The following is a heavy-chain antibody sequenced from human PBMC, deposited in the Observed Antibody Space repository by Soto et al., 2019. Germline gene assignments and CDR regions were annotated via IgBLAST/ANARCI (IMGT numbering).Heavy chain of an antibody. J-gene: IGHJ5*02. Sequence: SETLSLTCTVSGGSISSNYWSWIRQPPGKGLEWIGYIYHSGSTYYNPSLKSRVTISVDRSKNQFSPKLSSVTAADTAVYYCARVPDRWGQGTLVTVSS. CDR3: ARVPDR. D-gene: IGHD2-2*01. V-gene: IGHV4-59*12. CDR2: IYHSGST. CDR1: GGSISSNY.